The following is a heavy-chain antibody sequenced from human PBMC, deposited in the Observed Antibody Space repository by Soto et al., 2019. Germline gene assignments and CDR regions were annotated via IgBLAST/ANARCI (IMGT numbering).Heavy chain of an antibody. Sequence: ASVKVSCKASGYDFTAYDINWVRQASGQGLEWMGWMNPINGAAGSARRFQGRVSMTRNTATGTAYLELTSLRSDDTAVYYCGRGPSPRAPAGGTPYYYAMDVWGQGTTVTVS. D-gene: IGHD6-13*01. J-gene: IGHJ6*02. V-gene: IGHV1-8*02. CDR3: GRGPSPRAPAGGTPYYYAMDV. CDR1: GYDFTAYD. CDR2: MNPINGAA.